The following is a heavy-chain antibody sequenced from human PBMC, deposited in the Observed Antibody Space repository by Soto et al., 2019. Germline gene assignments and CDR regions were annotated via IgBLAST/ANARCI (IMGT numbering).Heavy chain of an antibody. CDR3: ARDGYSYGYSYYDGMDV. CDR1: GGTFSSYA. CDR2: IIPIFGTA. D-gene: IGHD5-18*01. J-gene: IGHJ6*02. Sequence: SVKVSCKASGGTFSSYAISWVRQAPGPGLEWMGGIIPIFGTANYAQKFQGRVTITADESTSTAYMELSSLRSEDTAVYYCARDGYSYGYSYYDGMDVWGQGTTVTVSS. V-gene: IGHV1-69*13.